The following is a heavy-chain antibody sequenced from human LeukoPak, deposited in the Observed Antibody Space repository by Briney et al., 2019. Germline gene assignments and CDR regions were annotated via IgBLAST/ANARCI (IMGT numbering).Heavy chain of an antibody. CDR3: ARGRYLTTGGGAAAGFLDY. V-gene: IGHV4-4*07. CDR2: IYTTGTT. Sequence: SETLSLTCTVSDTSINTYYWSWIRQPAGKGLEWIGHIYTTGTTNYNPSLKSRVTMSIDTSKNQFSLNLRSVTAADTAVYYCARGRYLTTGGGAAAGFLDYWGQGTLVTVSS. CDR1: DTSINTYY. D-gene: IGHD6-13*01. J-gene: IGHJ4*02.